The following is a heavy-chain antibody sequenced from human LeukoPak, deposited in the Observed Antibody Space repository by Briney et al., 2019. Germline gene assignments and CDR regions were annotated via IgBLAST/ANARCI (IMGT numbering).Heavy chain of an antibody. CDR2: ISSSSSYI. CDR3: ARANYYDSSGRGLDLDY. J-gene: IGHJ4*02. V-gene: IGHV3-21*01. D-gene: IGHD3-22*01. Sequence: PGGSLRLSCAASGFTFSSYSMNWVRQAPGKGLEWVSSISSSSSYIYYADSVKGRFTISRDNAKNSLYLQMNSLRAEDTAVYYCARANYYDSSGRGLDLDYWGQGTLVTVSS. CDR1: GFTFSSYS.